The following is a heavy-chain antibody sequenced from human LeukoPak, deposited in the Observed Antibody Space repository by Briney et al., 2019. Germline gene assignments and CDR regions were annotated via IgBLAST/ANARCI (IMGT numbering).Heavy chain of an antibody. J-gene: IGHJ4*02. Sequence: GGSLRLSCAASGFIFSSHAMHWVRQAPGKGLEWVAVIGYDGNEQYYADSVRGRFTISRDDSKNTLFLQMDSLRTEDTALYYCARDMVKGAPDYPDYWGQGTLVTVSS. V-gene: IGHV3-30*04. CDR2: IGYDGNEQ. D-gene: IGHD3-10*01. CDR1: GFIFSSHA. CDR3: ARDMVKGAPDYPDY.